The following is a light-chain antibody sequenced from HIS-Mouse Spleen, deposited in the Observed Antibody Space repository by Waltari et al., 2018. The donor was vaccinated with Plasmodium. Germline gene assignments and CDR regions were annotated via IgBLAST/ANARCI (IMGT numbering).Light chain of an antibody. J-gene: IGLJ3*02. CDR1: ALPKQY. CDR2: KDS. Sequence: SYELTQPPSVSVSPGQTARITCSGDALPKQYAYWYQQKPGQAPVLVIYKDSERPSGIPERFSGSSSGTTVTLTIGGVQAEDEADYYCQSADSSGTPNWVFGGGTKLTVL. CDR3: QSADSSGTPNWV. V-gene: IGLV3-25*03.